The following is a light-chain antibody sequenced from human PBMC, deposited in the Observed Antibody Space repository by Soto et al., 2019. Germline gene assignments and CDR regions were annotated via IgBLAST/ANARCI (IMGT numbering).Light chain of an antibody. CDR1: SSDVGGYNY. Sequence: QSFLTQPPSASGPPVQSVTISCTGTSSDVGGYNYVSWYQQHPGKAPKLMIYEVSKRPSGVPDRFSGSKSGNTASLTVSGLQAEDEADYYCRSYAGSXNYVLGTGTKVXV. J-gene: IGLJ1*01. CDR2: EVS. CDR3: RSYAGSXNYV. V-gene: IGLV2-8*01.